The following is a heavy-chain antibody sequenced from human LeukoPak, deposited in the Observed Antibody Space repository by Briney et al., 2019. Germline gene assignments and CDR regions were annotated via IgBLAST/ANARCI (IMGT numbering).Heavy chain of an antibody. CDR2: ISSSSSTI. D-gene: IGHD1-1*01. Sequence: GGSLRLSRAASGFTFSSYSMNWVRQAPGKGLEWVSYISSSSSTIYYADSVKGRFTISRDNAKNSLYLQMSSLRAEDTAVYYCARDGRATSNYYYGMDVWGQGTTVIVSS. CDR1: GFTFSSYS. CDR3: ARDGRATSNYYYGMDV. V-gene: IGHV3-48*01. J-gene: IGHJ6*02.